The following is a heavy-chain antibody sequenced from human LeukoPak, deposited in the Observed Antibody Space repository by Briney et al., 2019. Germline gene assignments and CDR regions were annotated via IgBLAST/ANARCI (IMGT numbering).Heavy chain of an antibody. CDR3: ARGLMGYYDSSGHMEGTYYYYYMDV. CDR2: IYYSGST. CDR1: GGSISSYY. J-gene: IGHJ6*03. D-gene: IGHD3-22*01. Sequence: SETLSLTCTVSGGSISSYYWSWIRQPPGKGLEWIGYIYYSGSTNYNPSLKSRVTISVDTSKNQFSLKLSSVTAADTAVYYCARGLMGYYDSSGHMEGTYYYYYMDVWGKGTTVTVSS. V-gene: IGHV4-59*01.